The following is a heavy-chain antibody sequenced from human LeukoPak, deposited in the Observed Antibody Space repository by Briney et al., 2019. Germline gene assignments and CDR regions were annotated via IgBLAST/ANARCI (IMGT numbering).Heavy chain of an antibody. D-gene: IGHD5-18*01. CDR3: VRLSYGSYLRDLDI. Sequence: SETLSLPCTVSCGSISSYYWSWGRQPAGEELEGIGRIYTSGSANYHPSLKSRLTMSVDTSKNQISLKLSSVTAADTAVYYCVRLSYGSYLRDLDIWGRGTLVTVSS. J-gene: IGHJ2*01. V-gene: IGHV4-4*07. CDR1: CGSISSYY. CDR2: IYTSGSA.